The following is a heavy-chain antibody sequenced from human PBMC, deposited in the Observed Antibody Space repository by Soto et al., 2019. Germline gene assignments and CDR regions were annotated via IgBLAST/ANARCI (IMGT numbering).Heavy chain of an antibody. CDR1: GFTFSSYG. CDR2: ISYDGSNK. V-gene: IGHV3-30*18. D-gene: IGHD3-22*01. CDR3: AKFGRSSGYYYGDY. Sequence: PGGSLRLSCAASGFTFSSYGMHWVRQAPGKGLEWVAVISYDGSNKYYADSVKGRFTISRDNSKNTLYLQMNSLRAEDTAVYYCAKFGRSSGYYYGDYWGQGTLVTVSS. J-gene: IGHJ4*02.